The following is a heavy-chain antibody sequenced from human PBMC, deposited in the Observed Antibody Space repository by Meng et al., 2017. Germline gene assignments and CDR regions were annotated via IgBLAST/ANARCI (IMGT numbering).Heavy chain of an antibody. Sequence: VTPSVHVFLHSTVYDRPVYSGSWLSWILRPPSKGLELIVETYHSGSTNYNPSHKSRVTISIDKSKNQFSLKLSSVTATDTAVYYCARDRGAVAGTNFDYWGQGTLVTVSS. J-gene: IGHJ4*02. V-gene: IGHV4-4*02. CDR1: DRPVYSGSW. CDR2: TYHSGST. CDR3: ARDRGAVAGTNFDY. D-gene: IGHD6-19*01.